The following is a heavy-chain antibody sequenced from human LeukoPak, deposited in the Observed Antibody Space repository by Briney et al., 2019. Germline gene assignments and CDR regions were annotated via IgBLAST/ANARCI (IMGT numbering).Heavy chain of an antibody. CDR3: ARDYSSGWQRAAWGY. Sequence: GGSLRLSCAASGFTFSSYSMTWVRQAPGKGLEWVSSISSSSSYIYYADSVKGRFTISRDNAKNSLYLQMNSLRAEDTAVYYCARDYSSGWQRAAWGYWGQGTLVTVSS. J-gene: IGHJ4*02. CDR1: GFTFSSYS. CDR2: ISSSSSYI. V-gene: IGHV3-21*04. D-gene: IGHD6-19*01.